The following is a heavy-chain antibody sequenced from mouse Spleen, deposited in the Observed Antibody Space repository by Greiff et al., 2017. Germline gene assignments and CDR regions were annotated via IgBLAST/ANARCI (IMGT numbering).Heavy chain of an antibody. J-gene: IGHJ3*01. CDR1: GYTFTSYW. D-gene: IGHD1-1*01. CDR3: ARDNYGSSYAFAY. V-gene: IGHV1-50*01. Sequence: QVQLQQPGAELVKPGASVKLSCKASGYTFTSYWMQWVKQRPGQGLEWIGEIDPSDSYTNYNQKFKGKATLTVDTSSSTAYMQLSSLTSEDSAVYYCARDNYGSSYAFAYWGQGTLVTVSA. CDR2: IDPSDSYT.